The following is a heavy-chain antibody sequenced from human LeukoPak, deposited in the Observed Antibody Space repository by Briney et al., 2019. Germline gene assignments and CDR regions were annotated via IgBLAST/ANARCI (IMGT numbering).Heavy chain of an antibody. J-gene: IGHJ4*02. CDR2: ISSSSSYI. D-gene: IGHD4-17*01. CDR1: GFTFSSYS. V-gene: IGHV3-21*01. CDR3: AREDYGDYELDY. Sequence: PGGSLRLSCAASGFTFSSYSMNWVRQAPGKGLEWVSSISSSSSYIYYADSVKGRFTISRDNAKNSLYLQMNSLRAEDTAVYYCAREDYGDYELDYWGQGTLVTVSS.